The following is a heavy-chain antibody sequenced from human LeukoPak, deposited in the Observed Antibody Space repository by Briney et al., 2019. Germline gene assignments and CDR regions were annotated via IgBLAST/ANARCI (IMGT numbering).Heavy chain of an antibody. CDR3: ARTSGSYPINDVDY. D-gene: IGHD1-26*01. CDR2: ISSSSSYI. Sequence: GGSLRLSCAASGFTFSSYSMNWVCQAPGKGLEWVSSISSSSSYIYYADSVKGRFTISRDNAKNSLYLQMNTLRAEDTAVYYCARTSGSYPINDVDYWGQGTLVTVSS. CDR1: GFTFSSYS. V-gene: IGHV3-21*01. J-gene: IGHJ4*02.